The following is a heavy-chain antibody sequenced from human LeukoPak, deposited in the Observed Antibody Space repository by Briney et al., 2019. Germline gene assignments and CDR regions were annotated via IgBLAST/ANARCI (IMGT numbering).Heavy chain of an antibody. CDR2: IYYSGST. V-gene: IGHV4-39*01. Sequence: SETLSLTCTVSGGSISSSSYYWGWIRQPPGTGLEWIGSIYYSGSTYYNPSLKSRVTISVDTSKNQFSLKLSSVTAADTAVYYCARTPYYDFWTVDPWGQGTLVTVSS. CDR3: ARTPYYDFWTVDP. J-gene: IGHJ5*02. D-gene: IGHD3-3*01. CDR1: GGSISSSSYY.